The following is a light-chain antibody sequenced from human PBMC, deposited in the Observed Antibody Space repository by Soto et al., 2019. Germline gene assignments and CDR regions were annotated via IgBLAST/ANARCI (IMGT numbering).Light chain of an antibody. V-gene: IGKV1-39*01. CDR1: QSISIS. CDR3: QQTYTTPEIT. J-gene: IGKJ5*01. Sequence: DIQMTQSPASLSSSVGCRVTSTCRASQSISISLNWYQLKPVKAPNLLMYGASYLKSGVPTRFSGSGSGTDVTLTISSLQPEDFATYYCQQTYTTPEITFGQGTRLEIK. CDR2: GAS.